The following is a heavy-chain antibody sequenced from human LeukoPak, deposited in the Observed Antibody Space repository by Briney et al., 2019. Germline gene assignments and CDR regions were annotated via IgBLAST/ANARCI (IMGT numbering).Heavy chain of an antibody. CDR3: ATLNDYNTAMVTGFDY. CDR2: INTNTGNP. D-gene: IGHD5-18*01. V-gene: IGHV7-4-1*02. Sequence: ASVKVSCKASGYTFTSYAMNWVRQAPGQGLEWMGWINTNTGNPTYAQGFTGRFVFSLDTSVSTAYLQISSLKAEDTAVYYCATLNDYNTAMVTGFDYWGQGTLVTVSS. J-gene: IGHJ4*02. CDR1: GYTFTSYA.